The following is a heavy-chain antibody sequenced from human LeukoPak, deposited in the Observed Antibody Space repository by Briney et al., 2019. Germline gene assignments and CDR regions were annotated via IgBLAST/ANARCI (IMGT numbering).Heavy chain of an antibody. CDR2: IYYSGST. CDR1: GGSISSGGYY. Sequence: SQTLSLTCTVSGGSISSGGYYWSWNRQHPGRGLEWIVYIYYSGSTYYNPSLKSRVTISVDTSKNQFSLKLSSVTAADTAVYYCARGRYYDILTGYLDYWGQGTLVTVSS. V-gene: IGHV4-31*03. CDR3: ARGRYYDILTGYLDY. D-gene: IGHD3-9*01. J-gene: IGHJ4*02.